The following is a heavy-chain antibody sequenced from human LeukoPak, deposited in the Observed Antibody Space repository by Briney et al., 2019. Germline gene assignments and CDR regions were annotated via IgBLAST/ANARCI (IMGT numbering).Heavy chain of an antibody. V-gene: IGHV3-21*01. CDR2: ISSSSSYI. D-gene: IGHD6-19*01. CDR3: ARVPVVAGYNWFGP. Sequence: GGSLRLSCAASGFTFSSYSMNWVRQAPGKGLEWVSSISSSSSYIYYADSVKGRFTISRDNAKNSLYLQMNSLRAEDTAVYYCARVPVVAGYNWFGPWGQGTLVTVSS. CDR1: GFTFSSYS. J-gene: IGHJ5*02.